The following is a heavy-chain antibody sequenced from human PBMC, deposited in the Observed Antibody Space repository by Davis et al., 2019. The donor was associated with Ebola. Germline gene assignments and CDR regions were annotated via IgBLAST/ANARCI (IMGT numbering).Heavy chain of an antibody. CDR3: ARHRCSFSSCHDYSYYMDV. J-gene: IGHJ6*03. V-gene: IGHV1-18*01. CDR2: ISGYNGNT. Sequence: ASVKVSCKASAYDFKSYGISWVRQAPGQGLEWMGWISGYNGNTKYVQNFQGRVTITTDTSTSTGYMELRSLRSDDTAVYYCARHRCSFSSCHDYSYYMDVWGKGTSVNVSS. CDR1: AYDFKSYG. D-gene: IGHD6-13*01.